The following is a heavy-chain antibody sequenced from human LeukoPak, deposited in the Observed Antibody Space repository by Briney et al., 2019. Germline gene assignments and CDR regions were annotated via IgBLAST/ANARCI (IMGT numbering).Heavy chain of an antibody. Sequence: RSSETLSLTCAVYGGSFSGYYWTWNRQPPGKGLEWIGEINHSGSTDYNPSLKSRVTISVDTSKNQFSLKLSSVTAADTAVYYCASHRIKSLTYYYGSGSYYNAEMGYWGQGTLVTVSS. CDR3: ASHRIKSLTYYYGSGSYYNAEMGY. J-gene: IGHJ4*02. CDR1: GGSFSGYY. D-gene: IGHD3-10*01. V-gene: IGHV4-34*01. CDR2: INHSGST.